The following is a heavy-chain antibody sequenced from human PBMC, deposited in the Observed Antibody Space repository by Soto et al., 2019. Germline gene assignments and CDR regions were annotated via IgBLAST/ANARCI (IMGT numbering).Heavy chain of an antibody. J-gene: IGHJ5*02. V-gene: IGHV1-3*01. D-gene: IGHD2-2*01. CDR1: GYTFPSYA. Sequence: ASVKVSCKASGYTFPSYAMHWARQAPGQRLEWMGWINAGNGNTKYSQKFQGRVTLTRDLSTNTAHMDLSSLISEDTAVYYCAAEYTHSSTPSRFDPWGQGTLVTVSS. CDR3: AAEYTHSSTPSRFDP. CDR2: INAGNGNT.